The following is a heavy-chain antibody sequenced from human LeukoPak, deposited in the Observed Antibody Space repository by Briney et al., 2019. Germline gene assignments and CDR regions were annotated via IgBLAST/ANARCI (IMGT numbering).Heavy chain of an antibody. Sequence: GGSLRLSCAASGFTFSSYWIHWVRQVPGKGLVWVARIKDGGTTTDYADSVKGRFTISRDDAKNTLYPQMNSLRAEDTAVYYCTTIRPGYWGQGTLVTVSP. D-gene: IGHD5-12*01. CDR3: TTIRPGY. J-gene: IGHJ4*02. CDR2: IKDGGTTT. V-gene: IGHV3-74*01. CDR1: GFTFSSYW.